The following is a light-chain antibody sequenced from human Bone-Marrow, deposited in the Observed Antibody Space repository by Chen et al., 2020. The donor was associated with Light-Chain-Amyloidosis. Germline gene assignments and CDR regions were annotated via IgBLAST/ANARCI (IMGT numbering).Light chain of an antibody. CDR2: STS. Sequence: DIQLTQSPSSISASVGDSVTITCRASQGIYTWLAWYQQKPGSPPKLLIYSTSHLESEVPSRFSGRGSGTDFTLTITGLQPEDFATYFCQQSNSFPHTFGGGTKVDVK. V-gene: IGKV1-12*01. CDR1: QGIYTW. CDR3: QQSNSFPHT. J-gene: IGKJ4*01.